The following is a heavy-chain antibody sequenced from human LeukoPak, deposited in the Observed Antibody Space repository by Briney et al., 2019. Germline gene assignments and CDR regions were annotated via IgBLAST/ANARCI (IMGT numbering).Heavy chain of an antibody. CDR3: ARERRDGSRLKTPDAFDI. J-gene: IGHJ3*02. CDR2: INHSGST. V-gene: IGHV4-34*01. CDR1: GGSFSRYY. D-gene: IGHD6-13*01. Sequence: PSETLSLTCAVYGGSFSRYYLSWIRQPPGKGLEWIGEINHSGSTNYNPSLKSGVTISVDTSKNQFSLKLSSVTAADTAVYYCARERRDGSRLKTPDAFDIWGQGTMVTVSS.